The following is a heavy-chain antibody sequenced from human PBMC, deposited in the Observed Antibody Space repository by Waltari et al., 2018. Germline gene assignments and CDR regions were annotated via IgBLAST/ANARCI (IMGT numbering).Heavy chain of an antibody. D-gene: IGHD3-16*02. J-gene: IGHJ5*01. CDR2: SSGSGST. CDR3: ARHADRGPSICGFDS. Sequence: QLQLQESGPGLVKPSETLSLTCTFSGGSISGGNQFWDWIRQPPGEGLEWIGSSSGSGSTRYNPSLRSRVTISVDTSKKDQFSLRLSFVTAADTAVYFCARHADRGPSICGFDSWGQGTLVTVSS. V-gene: IGHV4-39*01. CDR1: GGSISGGNQF.